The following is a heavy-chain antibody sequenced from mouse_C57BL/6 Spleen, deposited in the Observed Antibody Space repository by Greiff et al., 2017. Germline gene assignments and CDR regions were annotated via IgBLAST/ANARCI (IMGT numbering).Heavy chain of an antibody. CDR1: GYSFTGYY. CDR3: ARSGYYGSSDY. J-gene: IGHJ2*01. Sequence: EVQLQQSGPELVKPGASVKISCKASGYSFTGYYMNWVKQSPEKSLEWIGEINPSTGGTTYNQKFKAKATLTVDKSSSTAYMQLKSLTSEDSAVYSCARSGYYGSSDYWGQGTTLTVSS. D-gene: IGHD1-1*01. V-gene: IGHV1-42*01. CDR2: INPSTGGT.